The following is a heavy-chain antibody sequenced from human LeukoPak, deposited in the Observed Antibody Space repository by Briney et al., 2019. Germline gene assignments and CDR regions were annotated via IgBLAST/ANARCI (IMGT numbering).Heavy chain of an antibody. D-gene: IGHD5-18*01. Sequence: SETLSLTCTVSGGSISSYYWSWIRQPPGKGLEWIGYIYYTGSTNYNPSLKSRVTISVDTSNNQFSLKLSSVTAADTAVYYCARGHSYGLQYYSDSWGQGTLVTVSS. V-gene: IGHV4-59*01. CDR3: ARGHSYGLQYYSDS. CDR2: IYYTGST. CDR1: GGSISSYY. J-gene: IGHJ4*02.